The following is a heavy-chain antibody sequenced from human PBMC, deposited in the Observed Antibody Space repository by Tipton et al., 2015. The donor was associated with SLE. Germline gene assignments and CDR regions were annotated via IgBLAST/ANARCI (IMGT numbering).Heavy chain of an antibody. D-gene: IGHD7-27*01. CDR1: GGSMTGYY. J-gene: IGHJ4*02. CDR2: IFSSGST. CDR3: ARDGSFAWGLDY. Sequence: TLSLTCTVSGGSMTGYYWSWIRQPAGKGLGWIGRIFSSGSTNYSPSLKSRVTMSIDTSRNLFSLNLRSMSDADTAVYYCARDGSFAWGLDYWGQGTVVTVPS. V-gene: IGHV4-4*07.